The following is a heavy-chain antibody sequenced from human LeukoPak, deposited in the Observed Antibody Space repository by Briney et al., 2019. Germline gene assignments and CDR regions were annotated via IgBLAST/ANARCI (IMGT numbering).Heavy chain of an antibody. J-gene: IGHJ5*02. V-gene: IGHV4-34*01. CDR1: GGSISGYY. Sequence: SETLSLTCTVSGGSISGYYWSWIRQPPGKGLEWIGEINHGGSTNYNPSLKSRVTISVDTSKNQFSLKLSSVTAADTAVYYCARGPKNWFDPWGQGTLVTVSS. CDR2: INHGGST. CDR3: ARGPKNWFDP.